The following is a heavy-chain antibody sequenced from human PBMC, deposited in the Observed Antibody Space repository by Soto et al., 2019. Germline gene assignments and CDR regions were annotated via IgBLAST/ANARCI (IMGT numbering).Heavy chain of an antibody. J-gene: IGHJ4*02. CDR3: ARHDAIFGVVQFDY. D-gene: IGHD3-3*01. Sequence: PSETLSLTCTVSGGSISSYYWSWIRQPPGKGLEWIGYIYYSGSTNYNPSLKSRVTISVDTSKNQFSLKLSSVTAADTAVYYCARHDAIFGVVQFDYWGQGTLVTVSS. CDR2: IYYSGST. CDR1: GGSISSYY. V-gene: IGHV4-59*08.